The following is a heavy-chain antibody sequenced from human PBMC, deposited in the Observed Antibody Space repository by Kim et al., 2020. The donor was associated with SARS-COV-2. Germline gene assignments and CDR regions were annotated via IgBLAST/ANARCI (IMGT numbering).Heavy chain of an antibody. CDR1: GYTFTSYD. CDR2: MNPNSGNT. J-gene: IGHJ3*02. CDR3: ARYRMTGYYSEGAFDI. V-gene: IGHV1-8*01. D-gene: IGHD3-9*01. Sequence: ASVKVSCKASGYTFTSYDINWVRQATGQGLEWMGWMNPNSGNTGYAQKFQGRVTMTRNTSISTAYMELSSLRSEDTAVYYCARYRMTGYYSEGAFDIWGQGTMVTVSS.